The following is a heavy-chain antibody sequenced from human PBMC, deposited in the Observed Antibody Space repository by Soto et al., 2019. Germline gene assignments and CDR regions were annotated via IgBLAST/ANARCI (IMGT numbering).Heavy chain of an antibody. V-gene: IGHV4-31*03. D-gene: IGHD3-10*01. CDR2: IYYSGST. CDR1: GGSISSGGYY. J-gene: IGHJ4*02. CDR3: ASQHYYGSVSPF. Sequence: SETLSLTCTASGGSISSGGYYWSWIRQHPGKGLEWIGYIYYSGSTYYNPSLKSRVTISVDTSKNQFSLKLSSVTAADTAVYYCASQHYYGSVSPFWGQGTLVTVSS.